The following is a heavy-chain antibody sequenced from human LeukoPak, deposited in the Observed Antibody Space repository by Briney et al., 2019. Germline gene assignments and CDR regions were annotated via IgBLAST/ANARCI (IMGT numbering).Heavy chain of an antibody. D-gene: IGHD3-22*01. CDR2: INPNSGGT. CDR3: ARPYYDSSGYYY. V-gene: IGHV1-2*02. Sequence: ASVKVSCKASGYTFTSYDVNWVRQAPGQGLEWMGWINPNSGGTNYAQKFQGRVTMTRDTSTSTVYMELSSLRSEDTAVYYCARPYYDSSGYYYWGQGTLVTVSS. CDR1: GYTFTSYD. J-gene: IGHJ4*02.